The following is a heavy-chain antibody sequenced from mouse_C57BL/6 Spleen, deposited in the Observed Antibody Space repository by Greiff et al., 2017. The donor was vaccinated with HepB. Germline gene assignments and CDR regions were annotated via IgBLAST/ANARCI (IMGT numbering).Heavy chain of an antibody. CDR2: ISSGSSTI. J-gene: IGHJ1*03. CDR3: ARRKGTTDRNYWYFDV. V-gene: IGHV5-17*01. Sequence: DVKLVESGGGLVKPGGSLKLSCAASGFTFSDYVMHWVRQAPEKGLEWVAYISSGSSTIYYADTVTGRFTISRDNAKNTLFLQMTSLRSEDTAMYYCARRKGTTDRNYWYFDVWGTGTTVTVSS. CDR1: GFTFSDYV. D-gene: IGHD2-14*01.